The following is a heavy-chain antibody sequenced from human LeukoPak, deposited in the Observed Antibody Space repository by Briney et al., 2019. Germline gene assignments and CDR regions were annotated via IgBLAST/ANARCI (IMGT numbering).Heavy chain of an antibody. CDR2: IYHSGST. J-gene: IGHJ3*01. D-gene: IGHD6-19*01. V-gene: IGHV4-30-2*01. CDR3: ASGLSSGWEGSAFDV. Sequence: MSSETLSLTCTVSGGSISSGGYYWSWIRQPPGKGLEWIGYIYHSGSTYYNPSLKSRVTISVDRSKNQFSLKLSSVTAADTAVYYCASGLSSGWEGSAFDVWGQGTMVTVSS. CDR1: GGSISSGGYY.